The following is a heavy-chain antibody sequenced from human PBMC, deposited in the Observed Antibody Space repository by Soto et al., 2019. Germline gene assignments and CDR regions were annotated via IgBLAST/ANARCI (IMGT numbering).Heavy chain of an antibody. CDR1: GFTFSRHT. CDR2: ISDDGSNT. Sequence: QVQLVESGGGVVQPGRSLRLSCAASGFTFSRHTMHWVRQAPGKGLEWVAAISDDGSNTFYADSVKGRFTISKDNSRNTLYRQMNSLVGGDTALHPCAREVFSDLGRAFNTHPYYFDDWGQGTLVTVSS. CDR3: AREVFSDLGRAFNTHPYYFDD. J-gene: IGHJ4*02. D-gene: IGHD3-16*01. V-gene: IGHV3-30-3*01.